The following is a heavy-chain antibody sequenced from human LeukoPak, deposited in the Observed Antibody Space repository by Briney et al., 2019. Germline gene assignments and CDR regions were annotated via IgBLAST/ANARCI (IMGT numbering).Heavy chain of an antibody. D-gene: IGHD6-19*01. CDR2: ITPIFGTT. CDR1: GGTFRSNS. CDR3: TVGSGWGPEYFQH. V-gene: IGHV1-69*06. Sequence: GAAVKVSCKASGGTFRSNSISWVRQAPGQGLEWMGGITPIFGTTNYAQKFQDRATITADKSTNTGYMELSSLRSEDTAVYYCTVGSGWGPEYFQHWGQGTLVIVSS. J-gene: IGHJ1*01.